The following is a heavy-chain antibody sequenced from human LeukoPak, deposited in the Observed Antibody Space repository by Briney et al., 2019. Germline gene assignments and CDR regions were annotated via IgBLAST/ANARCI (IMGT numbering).Heavy chain of an antibody. CDR3: ARFLTGPYYFDY. CDR2: ISSSTYYI. Sequence: TGGSLRLSCAASGFTFSSYWMNWVRQAPGKGLEWVSSISSSTYYIYYADSVKGRFTISRDNAKNSLYLQMNSLRAEDTAVYYCARFLTGPYYFDYWGQGTLVTVSS. V-gene: IGHV3-21*01. J-gene: IGHJ4*02. D-gene: IGHD3-9*01. CDR1: GFTFSSYW.